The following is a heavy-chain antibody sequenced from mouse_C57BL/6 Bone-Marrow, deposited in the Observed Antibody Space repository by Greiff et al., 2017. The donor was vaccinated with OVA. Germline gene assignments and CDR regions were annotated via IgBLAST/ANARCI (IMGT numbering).Heavy chain of an antibody. J-gene: IGHJ2*01. CDR2: IDPSDSYT. Sequence: QVQLQQPGAELVKPGASVKLSCKASGYTFTSYWMQWVKQRPGQGLEWIGEIDPSDSYTNYNQKFKGKATLTVDTSSSTAYMQLSSLTSEDSAVYYCARLDGNSVWGQGTTLTVSS. CDR1: GYTFTSYW. V-gene: IGHV1-50*01. CDR3: ARLDGNSV. D-gene: IGHD2-1*01.